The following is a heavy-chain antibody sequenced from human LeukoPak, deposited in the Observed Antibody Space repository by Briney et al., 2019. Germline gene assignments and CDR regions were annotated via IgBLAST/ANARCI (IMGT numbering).Heavy chain of an antibody. CDR1: GFTFSSYA. V-gene: IGHV3-23*01. J-gene: IGHJ4*02. CDR2: ISGSGGST. D-gene: IGHD3-22*01. CDR3: ASSMIVVVITLKNFDY. Sequence: PGGSLRLSCAASGFTFSSYAMSWVRQAPGKGLEWVSAISGSGGSTYYADSVKGRFTISRDNSKNTLYLQMNSLRAEDTAVYYCASSMIVVVITLKNFDYWGQGTLVTVSS.